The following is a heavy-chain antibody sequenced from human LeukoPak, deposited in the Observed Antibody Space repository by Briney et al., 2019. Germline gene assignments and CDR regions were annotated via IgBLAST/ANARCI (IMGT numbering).Heavy chain of an antibody. CDR3: ARGSLPYYDFWSGYPRYYYYYMDV. CDR1: GYTFTSYY. V-gene: IGHV1-46*01. J-gene: IGHJ6*03. D-gene: IGHD3-3*01. CDR2: INPSGGST. Sequence: ASVKVSCKASGYTFTSYYMHWVRQAPGQGLEWMGIINPSGGSTSYAQKFQGRVTMTRDMSTSTVYMELSSLRSEDTAVYYCARGSLPYYDFWSGYPRYYYYYMDVWGKGTTVTVSS.